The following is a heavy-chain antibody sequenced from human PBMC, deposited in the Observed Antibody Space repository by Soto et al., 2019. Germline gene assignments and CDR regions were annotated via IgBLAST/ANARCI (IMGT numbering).Heavy chain of an antibody. CDR3: ARAGASTHPFDH. V-gene: IGHV4-30-2*01. CDR2: IYHTGST. J-gene: IGHJ4*02. CDR1: DDSISSGGYS. D-gene: IGHD2-2*01. Sequence: QLQLQESGSGLVKPAQTLSLTCAVSDDSISSGGYSWNWIRQPPGKGLEWIASIYHTGSTYYNPSLKSRVTISLDRSKNQFSLNLISVTAADTAVYYCARAGASTHPFDHWGRGTQVTVSS.